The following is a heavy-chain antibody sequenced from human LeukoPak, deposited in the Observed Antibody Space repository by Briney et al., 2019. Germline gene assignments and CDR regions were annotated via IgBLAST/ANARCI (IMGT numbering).Heavy chain of an antibody. CDR2: ISSSSSYI. CDR1: GFTFSSYA. J-gene: IGHJ4*02. Sequence: GGSLSLSCAASGFTFSSYAMSWVRQAPGKGLEWVSSISSSSSYIYYADSVKGRFTISRDNAKNSLYLQMNSLRAEDTAVYYCARDRYDSSGYYYWGQGTLVTVSS. V-gene: IGHV3-21*01. D-gene: IGHD3-22*01. CDR3: ARDRYDSSGYYY.